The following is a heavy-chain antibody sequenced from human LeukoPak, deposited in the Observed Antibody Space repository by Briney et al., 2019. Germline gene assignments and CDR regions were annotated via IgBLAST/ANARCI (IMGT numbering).Heavy chain of an antibody. CDR1: GYSLTDYY. Sequence: ASVKVSCKASGYSLTDYYLHWVRQAPGQRLEWMGWINPNNGETKFAQKFQARVTLTRDTSIDTAYMELSRLRSDDTAVYYCATSVGRGSYHIFDAFYIWGQGTMVIVSS. J-gene: IGHJ3*02. CDR3: ATSVGRGSYHIFDAFYI. V-gene: IGHV1-2*02. CDR2: INPNNGET. D-gene: IGHD1-26*01.